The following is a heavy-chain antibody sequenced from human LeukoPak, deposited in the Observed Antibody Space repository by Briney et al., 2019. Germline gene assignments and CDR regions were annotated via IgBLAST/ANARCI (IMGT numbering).Heavy chain of an antibody. D-gene: IGHD2-2*01. Sequence: ASMKVSCKASGYTFTGYYMHWVRQAPGQGLEWMGWINPNSGGTNYAQKFQGRVTMTRDTSISTAYMELSRLRSDDTAVYYCARPIVVVPAAMGYFDYWGQGTLVTVSS. J-gene: IGHJ4*02. CDR1: GYTFTGYY. CDR2: INPNSGGT. CDR3: ARPIVVVPAAMGYFDY. V-gene: IGHV1-2*02.